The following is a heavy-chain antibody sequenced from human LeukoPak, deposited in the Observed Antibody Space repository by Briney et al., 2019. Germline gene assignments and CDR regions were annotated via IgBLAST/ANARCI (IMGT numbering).Heavy chain of an antibody. J-gene: IGHJ4*02. V-gene: IGHV1-8*01. CDR2: LNPNSGNT. D-gene: IGHD1-26*01. CDR3: ARSGSYPRRFDY. Sequence: GASVRVSCKASGYTFTTSDINWVRHATGQGLEWMGWLNPNSGNTAYAQKFQGRVIMTRNTSKSTAYMELSSLRSEDTAVYYCARSGSYPRRFDYWGQGTLVTVSS. CDR1: GYTFTTSD.